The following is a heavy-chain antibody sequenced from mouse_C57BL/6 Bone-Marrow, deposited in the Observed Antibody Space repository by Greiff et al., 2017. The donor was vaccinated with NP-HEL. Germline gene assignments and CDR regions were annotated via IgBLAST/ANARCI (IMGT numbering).Heavy chain of an antibody. CDR3: ATAYYYGSSAFAY. V-gene: IGHV5-6*01. Sequence: EVKVVESGGDLVKPGGSLKLSCAASGFTFSSYGMSWVRQTPDKRLEWVATISSGGSYTYYPDSVKGRFTISRDNAKNTLYLQMSSLKSEDTAMYYCATAYYYGSSAFAYWGQGTLVTVSA. D-gene: IGHD1-1*01. J-gene: IGHJ3*01. CDR2: ISSGGSYT. CDR1: GFTFSSYG.